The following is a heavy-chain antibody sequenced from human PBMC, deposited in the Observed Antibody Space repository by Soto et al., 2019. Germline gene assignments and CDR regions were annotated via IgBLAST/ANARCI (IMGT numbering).Heavy chain of an antibody. CDR2: IWYDGSNK. D-gene: IGHD1-7*01. V-gene: IGHV3-33*01. Sequence: GGSLRLSCAASGVTVSSYGMHWVRQAPGKGLEWVAVIWYDGSNKYYADSVKGRFTISSDNSKNTLYMQMNSLRAEDTAVYYCARASQNFNNFDYWGQGTLVTVSS. CDR1: GVTVSSYG. CDR3: ARASQNFNNFDY. J-gene: IGHJ4*02.